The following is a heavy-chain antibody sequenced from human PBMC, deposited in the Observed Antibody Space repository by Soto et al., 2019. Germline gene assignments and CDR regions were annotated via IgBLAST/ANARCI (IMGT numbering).Heavy chain of an antibody. CDR2: IYYSGST. Sequence: SETPSLTCTVCVGSISSGGYSWSWIRQHPGKGLEWIGYIYYSGSTYYNPSLKSRVTISVDTSKNQFSLKLSSVTAADTAVYYCARDRSDYDILTGYPHDAFDIWGQGTMVTVSS. V-gene: IGHV4-31*03. CDR1: VGSISSGGYS. J-gene: IGHJ3*02. D-gene: IGHD3-9*01. CDR3: ARDRSDYDILTGYPHDAFDI.